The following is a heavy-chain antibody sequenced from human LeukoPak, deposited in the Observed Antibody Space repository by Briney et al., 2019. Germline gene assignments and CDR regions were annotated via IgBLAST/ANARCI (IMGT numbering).Heavy chain of an antibody. CDR3: ARSSGGIADY. V-gene: IGHV1-69*05. J-gene: IGHJ4*02. D-gene: IGHD3-10*01. CDR2: IIPIFGTA. CDR1: GGTFSSYA. Sequence: ASVKVSCKASGGTFSSYAISWVRQAPGQGLEWMGGIIPIFGTANYAQKLQGRVTMTTDTSTSTAYMELRSLRSDDTAVYYCARSSGGIADYWGQGTLVTVSS.